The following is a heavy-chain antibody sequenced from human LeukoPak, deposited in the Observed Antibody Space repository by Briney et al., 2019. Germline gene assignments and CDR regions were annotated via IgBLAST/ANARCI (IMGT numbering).Heavy chain of an antibody. D-gene: IGHD2-15*01. CDR2: IIPILGIA. Sequence: SVKVSCKASGGTFSSYTISWVRQAPGQGLEWMGRIIPILGIANYAQKFQGRVAITADKSTSTAYMELSSLRPEDTAVYYCARDVSCSGGSCQTDWFDPWGQGTLVTVSS. CDR3: ARDVSCSGGSCQTDWFDP. J-gene: IGHJ5*02. V-gene: IGHV1-69*04. CDR1: GGTFSSYT.